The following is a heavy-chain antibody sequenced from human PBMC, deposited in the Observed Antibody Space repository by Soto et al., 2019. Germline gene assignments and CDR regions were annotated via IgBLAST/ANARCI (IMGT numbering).Heavy chain of an antibody. V-gene: IGHV5-51*01. CDR1: GYSFTSYW. CDR2: IYPGDSDT. Sequence: PGESLKISCQGSGYSFTSYWIGWVRQMPGKGLEWMGIIYPGDSDTRYSPSFQGQVTISADKSISTAYLQWSSLKASDTAMYYCARELYYDFWSGYYGYWGQGTLVTVSS. D-gene: IGHD3-3*01. J-gene: IGHJ4*02. CDR3: ARELYYDFWSGYYGY.